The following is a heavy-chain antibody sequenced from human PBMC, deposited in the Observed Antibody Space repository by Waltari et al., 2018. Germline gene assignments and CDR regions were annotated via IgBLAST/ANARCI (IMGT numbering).Heavy chain of an antibody. V-gene: IGHV3-7*01. CDR1: GCLFGSYW. D-gene: IGHD2-8*02. CDR2: INQDGSQI. CDR3: TRAVGTGESV. J-gene: IGHJ4*02. Sequence: EVQLVESGGELVQPGVALGLSCAASGCLFGSYWVNCVRQAPGTGLEWVASINQDGSQISYVDSVKGRFTISRDNAKNSLYLQMNSLRAEDTAAYYCTRAVGTGESVWGQGTLVTVSS.